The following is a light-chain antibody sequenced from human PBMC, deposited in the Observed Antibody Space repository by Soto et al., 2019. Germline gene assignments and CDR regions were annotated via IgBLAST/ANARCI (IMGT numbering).Light chain of an antibody. CDR2: DVS. J-gene: IGLJ3*02. Sequence: QSALTQPASVSGSPGQSITISCTGTSSDVGRYNYVSWYQQHPGKAPKLMIYDVSIRPSGVSDRFSGSKSGNTASLTISGLQAEDEADYYCSSYTSSSTVVFGGGTKVTV. V-gene: IGLV2-14*03. CDR3: SSYTSSSTVV. CDR1: SSDVGRYNY.